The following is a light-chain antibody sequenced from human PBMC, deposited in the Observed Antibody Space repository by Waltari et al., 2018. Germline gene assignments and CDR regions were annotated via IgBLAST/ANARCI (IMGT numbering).Light chain of an antibody. V-gene: IGLV2-14*03. J-gene: IGLJ2*01. CDR3: SSYISSSTLEL. CDR2: DVS. CDR1: SSDAGGYNY. Sequence: QSALTQAASVSGSPGQSITISCTGSSSDAGGYNYASLYQQHPGKAPNIILYDVSNRPSGVSNRFSGSKSGNTASLTISGLQAEDEADYYCSSYISSSTLELFGGGTSLTVL.